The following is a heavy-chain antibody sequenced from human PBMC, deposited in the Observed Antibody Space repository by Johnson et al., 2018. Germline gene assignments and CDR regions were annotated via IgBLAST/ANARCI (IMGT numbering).Heavy chain of an antibody. V-gene: IGHV3-21*01. CDR2: ISSTSEFI. CDR3: TRDVRLYGMFDS. D-gene: IGHD2-8*01. CDR1: GFTFRSYS. Sequence: VQLVQSGGGLVKPGGSLRLSCTASGFTFRSYSLDWVRQAPGKGLEWVSTISSTSEFIYYAESVKGRFIISRDNAKNSLSLQMNSLRAEDTAFYYCTRDVRLYGMFDSCGRGTLVTISS. J-gene: IGHJ4*02.